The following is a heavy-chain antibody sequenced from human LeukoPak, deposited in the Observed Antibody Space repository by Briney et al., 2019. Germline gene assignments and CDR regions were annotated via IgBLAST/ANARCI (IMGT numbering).Heavy chain of an antibody. V-gene: IGHV3-48*03. D-gene: IGHD3-22*01. J-gene: IGHJ4*02. CDR1: GFTFSSYE. CDR3: ASFYDRSGRDY. Sequence: GGSLRPSCAASGFTFSSYEMNWVRQAPGKGLEWVSYIGTGGSPISYADSVKGRFTVSRDNPKNSLYLQMNSLRAEDTAVYYCASFYDRSGRDYWGQGTLVTVSS. CDR2: IGTGGSPI.